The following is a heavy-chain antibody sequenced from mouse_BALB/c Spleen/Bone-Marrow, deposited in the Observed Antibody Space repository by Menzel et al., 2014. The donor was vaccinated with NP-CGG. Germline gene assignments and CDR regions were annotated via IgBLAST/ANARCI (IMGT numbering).Heavy chain of an antibody. J-gene: IGHJ3*01. Sequence: VQLQQSGAELVRPGSSVKISCKASGYAFSTYWMTWVKQRPGQGLVWIGQIYPGDGDTKYNGKFKGKATLTADKSSSTAYMQLSSLTSEDSAVYFCAKVTTGFAYWGQGTLVTVSA. D-gene: IGHD2-2*01. CDR3: AKVTTGFAY. V-gene: IGHV1-80*01. CDR2: IYPGDGDT. CDR1: GYAFSTYW.